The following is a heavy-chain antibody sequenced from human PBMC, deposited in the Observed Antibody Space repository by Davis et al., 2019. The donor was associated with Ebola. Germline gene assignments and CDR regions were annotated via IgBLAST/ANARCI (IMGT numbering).Heavy chain of an antibody. CDR2: VILKSSAT. J-gene: IGHJ4*02. D-gene: IGHD4-11*01. CDR1: GYTFTDYN. Sequence: ASVQVSCKASGYTFTDYNIHWMRQAPGQGLEGLGRVILKSSATNYAQKFQGRVTMTRDTSISTVYMELSSLRYDDTADYYCARGHNYAHEYWGQGTLVTVSS. CDR3: ARGHNYAHEY. V-gene: IGHV1-2*06.